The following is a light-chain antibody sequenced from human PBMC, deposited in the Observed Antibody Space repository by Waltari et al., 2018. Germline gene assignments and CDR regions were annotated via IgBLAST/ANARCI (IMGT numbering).Light chain of an antibody. CDR1: SSNIGHNY. J-gene: IGLJ2*01. Sequence: QSVLTQPPSASGTPGQRVTISCSGSSSNIGHNYVYLYQEVPGTAPKLLIYKNKQRASGVPDRFSGSKSGTSMSLAISGLRTEDEADYYCAAWDDSLSRVIFGGGTKLTVL. V-gene: IGLV1-47*01. CDR2: KNK. CDR3: AAWDDSLSRVI.